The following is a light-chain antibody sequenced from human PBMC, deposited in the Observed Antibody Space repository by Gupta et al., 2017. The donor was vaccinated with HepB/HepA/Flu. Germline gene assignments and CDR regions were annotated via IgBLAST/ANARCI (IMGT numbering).Light chain of an antibody. Sequence: SYALTQPPSVSVSPGQTASITCSGDKLGDKYACWYQQKPGQSPVLVIYQDSKRPSGIPERFSGSNSGNTATLTIGGTQAMEEADDYCQAWDSSTVVFGGGTKLTVL. V-gene: IGLV3-1*01. CDR3: QAWDSSTVV. CDR1: KLGDKY. J-gene: IGLJ2*01. CDR2: QDS.